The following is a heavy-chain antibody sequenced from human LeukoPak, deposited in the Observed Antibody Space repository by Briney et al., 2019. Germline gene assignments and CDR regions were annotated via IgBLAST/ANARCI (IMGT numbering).Heavy chain of an antibody. CDR1: GGSISSYY. CDR2: IYYSGST. Sequence: SETLSLTCTVSGGSISSYYWSWIRQPPGKGLEWIGYIYYSGSTNYNPSLKSRVTISVDTSKNQFPLKLSSVTAADTAVYYCARDRYSSTSWFDPWGQGTLVTVSS. V-gene: IGHV4-59*01. CDR3: ARDRYSSTSWFDP. J-gene: IGHJ5*02. D-gene: IGHD6-19*01.